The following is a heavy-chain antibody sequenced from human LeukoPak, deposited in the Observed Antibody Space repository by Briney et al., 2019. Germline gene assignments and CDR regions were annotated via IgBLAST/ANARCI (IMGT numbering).Heavy chain of an antibody. D-gene: IGHD4-23*01. Sequence: PSGTLSLTCTLSRGSIMTTHWWSWVRQPPGKGLEWIGEIYHTGTTNYSPSLKNRLTISVDQSRNQFSLRLSSVTAADTATYYRAAWGVDYGGNFDYSDYWGQGILVTVSS. V-gene: IGHV4-4*02. CDR2: IYHTGTT. CDR3: AAWGVDYGGNFDYSDY. CDR1: RGSIMTTHW. J-gene: IGHJ4*02.